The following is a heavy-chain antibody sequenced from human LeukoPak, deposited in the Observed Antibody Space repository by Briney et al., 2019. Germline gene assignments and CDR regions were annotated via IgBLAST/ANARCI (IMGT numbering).Heavy chain of an antibody. CDR1: GFTFSDYY. Sequence: GGSLRLSCAASGFTFSDYYMSWIRQAPGKGLEWVSYISSSSSYTNYADSVKGRFTISRDNAKNSLSLQMNSVRPEDTAVYYCARADRTSWFDYWGQGTLVTVSS. J-gene: IGHJ4*02. CDR2: ISSSSSYT. V-gene: IGHV3-11*05. D-gene: IGHD2-2*01. CDR3: ARADRTSWFDY.